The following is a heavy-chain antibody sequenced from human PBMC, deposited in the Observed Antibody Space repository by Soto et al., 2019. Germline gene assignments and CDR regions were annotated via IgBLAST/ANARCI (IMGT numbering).Heavy chain of an antibody. CDR3: ARGAYDCSGYSPQYAFDI. CDR2: IYSGGST. D-gene: IGHD3-22*01. V-gene: IGHV3-53*01. CDR1: GFAVSTKY. Sequence: PGGSLRLSCAASGFAVSTKYMTWVRQAPGKGLEWVSVIYSGGSTYYADSVKGRFTTSRDNSKNTLYLQMNSLRGEDTAVYFCARGAYDCSGYSPQYAFDIWGHGTMVTVS. J-gene: IGHJ3*02.